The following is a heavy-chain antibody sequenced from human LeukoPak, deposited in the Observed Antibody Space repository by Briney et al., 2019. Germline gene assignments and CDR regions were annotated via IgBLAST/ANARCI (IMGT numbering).Heavy chain of an antibody. D-gene: IGHD3-3*01. J-gene: IGHJ5*02. CDR3: ARDFVS. Sequence: GGSLRLSCAASGFTFSSYEMNWVRQTPGKGLEWVSYISSSGSTIHYADSVKGRFTITRDNAKNSLYRQMNSLRAEDTALYYCARDFVSWGQGTLVTVSS. V-gene: IGHV3-48*03. CDR2: ISSSGSTI. CDR1: GFTFSSYE.